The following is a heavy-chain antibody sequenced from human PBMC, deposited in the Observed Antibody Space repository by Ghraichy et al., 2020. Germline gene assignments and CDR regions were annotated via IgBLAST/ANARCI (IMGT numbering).Heavy chain of an antibody. J-gene: IGHJ4*02. D-gene: IGHD2-2*01. CDR3: AREGSTWRLVWDY. Sequence: SETLSLTCAVSGGSISSSNWWSWVRQPPGKGLEWIGEISHSGSTNYNPSLKSRVTISVDKSKNQFSLKLSSVTAADTAVYYCAREGSTWRLVWDYWGQGTLVTVSS. V-gene: IGHV4-4*02. CDR1: GGSISSSNW. CDR2: ISHSGST.